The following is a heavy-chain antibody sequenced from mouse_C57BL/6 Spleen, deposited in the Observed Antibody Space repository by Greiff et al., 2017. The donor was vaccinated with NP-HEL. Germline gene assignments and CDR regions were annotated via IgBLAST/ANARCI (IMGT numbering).Heavy chain of an antibody. CDR1: GYSITSGYY. V-gene: IGHV3-6*01. J-gene: IGHJ4*01. CDR3: ARVDGSSYDYAMDY. Sequence: DVKLQESGPGLVKPSQSLSLTCSVTGYSITSGYYWNWIRQFPGNKLGWMGYISYDGSNNYNPSLKNRISITRDTSKNQFFLKLNSVTTEDTATYYCARVDGSSYDYAMDYWGQGTSVTVSS. D-gene: IGHD1-1*01. CDR2: ISYDGSN.